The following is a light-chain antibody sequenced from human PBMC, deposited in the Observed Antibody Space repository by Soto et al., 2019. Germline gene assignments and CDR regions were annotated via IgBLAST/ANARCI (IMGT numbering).Light chain of an antibody. CDR3: RKYGTSLGFP. V-gene: IGKV3-20*01. J-gene: IGKJ4*01. Sequence: EIVMTQSPATLSVSPGERATLSCRASQSVNINLAWYQEKLGQAPRLLIYGASKRATGIPDRFSGSGSGTDFTLTISRLEPEDFAVYYCRKYGTSLGFPVGGGTKVDIK. CDR2: GAS. CDR1: QSVNIN.